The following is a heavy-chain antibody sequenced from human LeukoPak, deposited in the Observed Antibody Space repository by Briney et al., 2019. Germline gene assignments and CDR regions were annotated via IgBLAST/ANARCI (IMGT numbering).Heavy chain of an antibody. J-gene: IGHJ4*02. V-gene: IGHV5-51*01. CDR3: ATSAAVEMASFDY. CDR2: IYPGDSDT. CDR1: GYTFTTYW. D-gene: IGHD5-24*01. Sequence: GESLKISGKGSGYTFTTYWIAWVRQMPGKGLEWMGIIYPGDSDTRYSPSFQGQVTISADKSISTAYLQWSSLKASDTAMYYCATSAAVEMASFDYWGQGTLVTVSS.